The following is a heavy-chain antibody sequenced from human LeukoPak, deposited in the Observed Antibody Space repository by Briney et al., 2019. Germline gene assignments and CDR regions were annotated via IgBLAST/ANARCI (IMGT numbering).Heavy chain of an antibody. D-gene: IGHD3-3*01. CDR3: ARESAPWSDFDP. CDR1: GYTFINYG. CDR2: ISVYTGNT. J-gene: IGHJ5*02. Sequence: GESLKISCKGSGYTFINYGITWVRQAPGQGLEWMGWISVYTGNTKFAQKFQGRVTMTTDTSTSTAYMELRSLTSDDTAVYYCARESAPWSDFDPWGQGTLVIVSS. V-gene: IGHV1-18*01.